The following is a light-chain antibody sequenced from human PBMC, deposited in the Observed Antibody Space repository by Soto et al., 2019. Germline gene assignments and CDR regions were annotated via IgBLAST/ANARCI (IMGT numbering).Light chain of an antibody. CDR2: AAS. CDR1: QGISSY. V-gene: IGKV1-9*01. CDR3: QQLNSYPLS. J-gene: IGKJ4*01. Sequence: DIQLTQSPSFLSASVGDRVTISCRASQGISSYLAWYQHKPGKAPNLLISAASTLQSGVPSRFSGSGSGTDFTLTISSLQPEDFANYYCQQLNSYPLSFGGGTKVEIE.